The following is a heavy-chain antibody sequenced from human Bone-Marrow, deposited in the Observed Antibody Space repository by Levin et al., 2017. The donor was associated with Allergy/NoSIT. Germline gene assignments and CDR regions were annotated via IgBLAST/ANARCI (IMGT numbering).Heavy chain of an antibody. J-gene: IGHJ4*02. V-gene: IGHV3-7*01. CDR3: ARHGFAAADFFDL. D-gene: IGHD6-25*01. CDR2: IKLDGSEK. CDR1: GFTFSYSW. Sequence: GASVKVSCVASGFTFSYSWMSWVRQAPGKGLEWVANIKLDGSEKYYVDSVKGRFTISRDNAKNSLYLQMSSLRVEDTAVYYCARHGFAAADFFDLWGQGTLVTVSS.